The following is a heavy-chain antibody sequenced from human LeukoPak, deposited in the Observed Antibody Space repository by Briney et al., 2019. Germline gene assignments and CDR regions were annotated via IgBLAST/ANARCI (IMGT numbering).Heavy chain of an antibody. CDR3: AKDVYYYDSSGYYGRGDY. Sequence: GRSLRLSRAASGFTFDDYAMHWVRQAPGKGLEWVSGISWNSGSIGYADSVKGRFTISRDNAKNSLYLQMNSLRAEDTALYYCAKDVYYYDSSGYYGRGDYWGQGTLVTVSS. CDR1: GFTFDDYA. V-gene: IGHV3-9*01. J-gene: IGHJ4*02. CDR2: ISWNSGSI. D-gene: IGHD3-22*01.